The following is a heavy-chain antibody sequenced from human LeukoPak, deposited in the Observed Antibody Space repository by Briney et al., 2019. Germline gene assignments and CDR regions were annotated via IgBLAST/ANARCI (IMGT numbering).Heavy chain of an antibody. Sequence: GGSLRLSCAAPGFTFRGYWMTWVRQAPGKGREWVANIKRDGSDKYYVGSVDGRFTISRDTAQTSLYLQMSSLRAEDTAIYYCARALYNTGWYPDYFDSWGQGTLVTVSS. CDR2: IKRDGSDK. CDR1: GFTFRGYW. D-gene: IGHD6-19*01. J-gene: IGHJ4*02. V-gene: IGHV3-7*01. CDR3: ARALYNTGWYPDYFDS.